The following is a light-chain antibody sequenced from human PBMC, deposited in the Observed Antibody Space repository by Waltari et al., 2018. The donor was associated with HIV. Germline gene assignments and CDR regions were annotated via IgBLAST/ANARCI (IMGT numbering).Light chain of an antibody. CDR1: QSVSSN. V-gene: IGKV3-15*01. J-gene: IGKJ1*01. CDR3: QQYNNWPPGT. Sequence: EIVMTQSPATLHVSPGERATLSCRASQSVSSNLAWYQQKPGQAPRLLIHGASTRGTGIPARFSGSGSGKEVTLTISSLQSEDCAVYYCQQYNNWPPGTFGQGTKVEIK. CDR2: GAS.